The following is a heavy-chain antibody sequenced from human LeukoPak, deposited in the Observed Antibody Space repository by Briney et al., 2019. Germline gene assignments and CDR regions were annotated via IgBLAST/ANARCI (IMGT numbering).Heavy chain of an antibody. V-gene: IGHV4-59*01. D-gene: IGHD3-22*01. CDR1: GGSISSYH. Sequence: SETLSLTCTVSGGSISSYHWSWLRQPPGKGLEWIGYIYYSGSTNYNPSLKSRVTISVDTSKNQFSLKLSSVTAADTAVYYCARDGITYYYDSSGYPTISSFDIWGQGTMVTVSS. CDR3: ARDGITYYYDSSGYPTISSFDI. J-gene: IGHJ3*02. CDR2: IYYSGST.